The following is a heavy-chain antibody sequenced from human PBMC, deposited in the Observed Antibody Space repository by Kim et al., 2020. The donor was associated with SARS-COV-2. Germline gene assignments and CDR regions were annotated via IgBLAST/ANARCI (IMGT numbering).Heavy chain of an antibody. D-gene: IGHD1-20*01. CDR1: GFTFSSYA. CDR2: ISSNGGST. J-gene: IGHJ6*02. Sequence: GGSLRLSCSASGFTFSSYAMHWVRQAPGKGLEYVSAISSNGGSTYYADSVKGRFTISRDNSKNTLYLQMSSLRAEDTAVYYCVKGGYNWNDYYYYGMDVWGQGTTVTVSS. CDR3: VKGGYNWNDYYYYGMDV. V-gene: IGHV3-64D*09.